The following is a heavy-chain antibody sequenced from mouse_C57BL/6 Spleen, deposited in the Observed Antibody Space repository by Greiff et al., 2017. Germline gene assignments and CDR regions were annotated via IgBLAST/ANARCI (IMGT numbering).Heavy chain of an antibody. Sequence: SGAELVRPGASVTLSCKASGYTFTDYEMHWVKQTPVHGLEWIGAIDPETGGTAYNQKFKGKAILTADNSSSTAYMELRSLTSEDSAVYYCTRGTTGSSPWYFDVWGTGTTVTVSS. J-gene: IGHJ1*03. D-gene: IGHD1-1*01. CDR3: TRGTTGSSPWYFDV. CDR2: IDPETGGT. V-gene: IGHV1-15*01. CDR1: GYTFTDYE.